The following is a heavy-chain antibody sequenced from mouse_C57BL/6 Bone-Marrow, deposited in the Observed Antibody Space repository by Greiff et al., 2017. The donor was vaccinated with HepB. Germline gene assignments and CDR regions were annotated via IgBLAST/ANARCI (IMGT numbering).Heavy chain of an antibody. Sequence: ESGPELVKPGASVKISCKASGYAFSSSWMNWVKQRPGKGLEWIGRIYPGDGDTNYNGKFKGKATLTADKSSSTAYMQLSSLTSEDSAVYFCANFYPWFAYWGQGTLVTVSA. CDR2: IYPGDGDT. D-gene: IGHD2-1*01. J-gene: IGHJ3*01. CDR3: ANFYPWFAY. V-gene: IGHV1-82*01. CDR1: GYAFSSSW.